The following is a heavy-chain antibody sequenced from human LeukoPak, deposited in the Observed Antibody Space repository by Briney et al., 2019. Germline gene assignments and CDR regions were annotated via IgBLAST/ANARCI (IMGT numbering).Heavy chain of an antibody. Sequence: SVKVSCKASGGTFSSYAIGWVRQAPGQGLEWKGGIIPIFGTANYAQKFQGRVTITADESTSTAYMELSSLRSEDTAVYYCARVGGYVVVPAFGRGFDPWGQGTLVTVSS. J-gene: IGHJ5*02. V-gene: IGHV1-69*13. D-gene: IGHD2-2*01. CDR2: IIPIFGTA. CDR1: GGTFSSYA. CDR3: ARVGGYVVVPAFGRGFDP.